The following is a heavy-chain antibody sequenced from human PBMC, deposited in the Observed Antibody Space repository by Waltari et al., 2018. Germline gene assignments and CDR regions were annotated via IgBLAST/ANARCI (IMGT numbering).Heavy chain of an antibody. Sequence: QVQLVESGGGVVQPGRSLRLSCAASGFTFSSYGMHWVRQAPGKGLEWVAVICYDGSNKYYADPVKGLFPISMDNSKNPLYLQMTGLGAEDTAVYYCARWGGVVAASNGYYGMDVWGQGTTVTVSS. D-gene: IGHD2-15*01. CDR3: ARWGGVVAASNGYYGMDV. CDR1: GFTFSSYG. J-gene: IGHJ6*02. CDR2: ICYDGSNK. V-gene: IGHV3-33*01.